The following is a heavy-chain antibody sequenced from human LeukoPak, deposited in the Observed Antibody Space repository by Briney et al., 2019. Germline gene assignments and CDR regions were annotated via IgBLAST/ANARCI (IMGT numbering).Heavy chain of an antibody. CDR2: MNPNSGNT. D-gene: IGHD3-22*01. Sequence: ASVKVSCKASGYTFTSYDINWVRQATGQGLEWMGWMNPNSGNTGYAQKFQGRVTMTRNTSISTAYMELSSLRSEDTAVYYCARGDYYYDSSGHTFDYWAREPWSPSPQ. V-gene: IGHV1-8*01. CDR1: GYTFTSYD. CDR3: ARGDYYYDSSGHTFDY. J-gene: IGHJ4*02.